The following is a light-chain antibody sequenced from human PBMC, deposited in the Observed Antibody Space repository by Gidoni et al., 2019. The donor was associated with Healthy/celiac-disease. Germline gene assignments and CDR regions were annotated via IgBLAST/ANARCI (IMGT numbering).Light chain of an antibody. CDR2: AAS. Sequence: DIQMPQSPSSVSASVGDRVSLTCRASQGISNRLAWYQQKPGQAPKLLVSAASSLQSGVPSRFSGSGSGTDFTLTISSLQPEDFATYYCQQTSTFALTFGGGTKVEIK. J-gene: IGKJ4*01. CDR3: QQTSTFALT. V-gene: IGKV1-12*01. CDR1: QGISNR.